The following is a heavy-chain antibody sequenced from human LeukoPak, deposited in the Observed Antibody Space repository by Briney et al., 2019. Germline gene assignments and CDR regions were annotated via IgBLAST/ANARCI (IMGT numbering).Heavy chain of an antibody. CDR1: GGSVSSGDYY. CDR2: IYYSGST. J-gene: IGHJ5*02. V-gene: IGHV4-30-4*08. Sequence: SETLSLTCTVSGGSVSSGDYYWSWIRQPPGKGLEWIGYIYYSGSTYYNPSLKNRVTISVDTSKNQFSLKLSSVTAADTAVYHCAEVLYSYDSSGLGWFDPWGQGTLVTVSS. CDR3: AEVLYSYDSSGLGWFDP. D-gene: IGHD3-22*01.